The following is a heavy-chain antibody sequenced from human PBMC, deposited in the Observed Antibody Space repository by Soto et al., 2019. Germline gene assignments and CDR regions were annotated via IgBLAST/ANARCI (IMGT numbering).Heavy chain of an antibody. CDR3: ARDGPRETAPGYYGMDV. V-gene: IGHV4-31*03. D-gene: IGHD1-1*01. J-gene: IGHJ6*02. CDR2: IYYSGST. Sequence: PSETLSLTCTVSGGSISSGGYYWSWIRQHPGKGLEWIGYIYYSGSTYYNPSLKSRVTISVDTSKNQFSLKLSSVTAADTAVYYCARDGPRETAPGYYGMDVWGQGTTVTVSS. CDR1: GGSISSGGYY.